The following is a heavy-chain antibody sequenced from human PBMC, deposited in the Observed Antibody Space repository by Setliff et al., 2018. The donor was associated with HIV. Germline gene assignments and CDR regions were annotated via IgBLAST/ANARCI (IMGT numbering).Heavy chain of an antibody. V-gene: IGHV1-2*02. Sequence: ASVKVSCKASGYSFTDYYIHWVRQAPGQGLEWMGWIDPNSGDTNYAQKFQGRVTMARDTSISTAYMELNRLTPDDTALYYCVKGAGGYYDYWSQGALVT. D-gene: IGHD2-15*01. CDR1: GYSFTDYY. J-gene: IGHJ4*02. CDR2: IDPNSGDT. CDR3: VKGAGGYYDY.